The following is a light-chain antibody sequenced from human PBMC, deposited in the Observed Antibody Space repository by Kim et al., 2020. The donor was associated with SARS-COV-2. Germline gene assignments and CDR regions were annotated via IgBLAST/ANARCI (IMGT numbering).Light chain of an antibody. V-gene: IGLV1-51*01. CDR2: DNN. CDR3: GTWDSSLSAVV. J-gene: IGLJ2*01. CDR1: TSNVENNY. Sequence: KLTISCSGSTSNVENNYVYWYQQLPGTAPKLLIYDNNKRPSGIPDRFSGSKSGTAATLGITGLRTGDEADYYCGTWDSSLSAVVFGGGTQLTVL.